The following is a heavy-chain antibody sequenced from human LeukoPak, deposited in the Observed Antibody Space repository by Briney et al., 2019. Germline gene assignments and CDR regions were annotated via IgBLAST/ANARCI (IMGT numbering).Heavy chain of an antibody. CDR1: GGSISSHY. CDR2: IYYGGST. J-gene: IGHJ5*02. D-gene: IGHD3-10*01. CDR3: ASRITMVRGFDP. Sequence: PSETLSLTCTVSGGSISSHYWSWIRQPPGKGLAWIGYIYYGGSTNYNPSLKSRVTISVDTSKNQFSLKLSSVTAADTAVYYCASRITMVRGFDPWGQGTLVTVSS. V-gene: IGHV4-59*11.